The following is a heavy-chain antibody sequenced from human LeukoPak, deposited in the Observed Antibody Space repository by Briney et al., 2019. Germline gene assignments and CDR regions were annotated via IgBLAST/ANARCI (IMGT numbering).Heavy chain of an antibody. Sequence: QHGGSLRLSCAASGFTFSSYGMHWVRQAPGKGLEWVAVISYDGSNKYYADSVKGRFTISRDNSKNTLYLQMNSLRAEDTAVYYCAKFEVDSSGWVPLGMDVWGQGTTVTVSS. CDR2: ISYDGSNK. CDR1: GFTFSSYG. V-gene: IGHV3-30*18. J-gene: IGHJ6*02. CDR3: AKFEVDSSGWVPLGMDV. D-gene: IGHD3-22*01.